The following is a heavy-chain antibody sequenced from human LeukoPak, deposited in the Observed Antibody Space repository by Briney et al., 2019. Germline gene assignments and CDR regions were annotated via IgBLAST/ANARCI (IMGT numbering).Heavy chain of an antibody. D-gene: IGHD3/OR15-3a*01. J-gene: IGHJ4*02. CDR3: ARQTGSGLFILP. CDR2: IYYSGNT. CDR1: GGSISSSSYY. V-gene: IGHV4-39*01. Sequence: WETLSLTCTVSGGSISSSSYYWGWIRQPPGKGLEWIGSIYYSGNTYYNASLKSQVSISIDTSKNQFSLRLTSVTAADTAVYYCARQTGSGLFILPGGQGTLVTVSS.